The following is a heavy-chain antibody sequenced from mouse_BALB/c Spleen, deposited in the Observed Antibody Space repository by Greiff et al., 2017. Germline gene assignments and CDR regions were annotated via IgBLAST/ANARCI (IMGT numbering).Heavy chain of an antibody. D-gene: IGHD4-1*01. J-gene: IGHJ2*01. Sequence: QVQLQQPGAELVKPGASVKLSCKASGYTFTSYWMHWVKQRPGQGLEWIGEINPSNGRTNYNEKFKSKATLTVDKSSSTAYMQLSSLTSEDSAVYYCARKGELGLFDYWGQGTTLTVSS. CDR3: ARKGELGLFDY. CDR2: INPSNGRT. CDR1: GYTFTSYW. V-gene: IGHV1S81*02.